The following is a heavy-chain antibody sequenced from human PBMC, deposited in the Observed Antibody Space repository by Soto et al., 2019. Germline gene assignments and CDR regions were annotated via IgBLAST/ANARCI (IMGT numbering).Heavy chain of an antibody. J-gene: IGHJ6*02. V-gene: IGHV4-39*01. CDR2: FYYSENT. CDR3: ARLGGHCSSSSCFGFYVMDV. D-gene: IGHD2-2*01. Sequence: QLQLQESGPGLVKPSETLSLTCAVSGGSITSSSYSWGWVRQPPGKGLEWIATFYYSENTHYNPSLESRVTISVDSSKNQFSLKLSSVTAADTAVYYWARLGGHCSSSSCFGFYVMDVWGQGTTVTVSS. CDR1: GGSITSSSYS.